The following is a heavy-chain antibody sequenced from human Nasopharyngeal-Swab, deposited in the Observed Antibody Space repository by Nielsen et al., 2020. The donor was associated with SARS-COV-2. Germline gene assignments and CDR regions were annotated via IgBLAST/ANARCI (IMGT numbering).Heavy chain of an antibody. V-gene: IGHV1-24*01. CDR2: FDPEDGET. D-gene: IGHD1-26*01. CDR1: GYTLTELS. J-gene: IGHJ6*02. Sequence: ASVKASCKVSGYTLTELSMHWVRQAPGKGLEWMGGFDPEDGETIYAQKFQGRVTMTEDTSTDTAYMELSSLRSEDTAVYYCATGINSGSYNLYYYGMDVWGQGTTVTVSS. CDR3: ATGINSGSYNLYYYGMDV.